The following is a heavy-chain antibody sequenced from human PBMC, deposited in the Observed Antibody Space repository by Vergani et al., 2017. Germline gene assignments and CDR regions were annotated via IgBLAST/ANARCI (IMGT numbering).Heavy chain of an antibody. CDR1: GFSFRNAW. V-gene: IGHV3-15*07. Sequence: VQLVESGGGIVKSGGSLRLSCVASGFSFRNAWMNWVRRTPGKGLEWVGRIKSTFDRGTTDYAAAVKGRFTISRDDSKNTLFLQMNGLKTEDIGVYYCTTDPRYCGDGSCYWLRDHHYYGMDVWGQGTTVTVSS. CDR2: IKSTFDRGTT. CDR3: TTDPRYCGDGSCYWLRDHHYYGMDV. D-gene: IGHD2-21*01. J-gene: IGHJ6*02.